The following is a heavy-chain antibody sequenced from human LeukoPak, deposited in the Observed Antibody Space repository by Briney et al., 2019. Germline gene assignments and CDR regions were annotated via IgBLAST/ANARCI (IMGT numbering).Heavy chain of an antibody. D-gene: IGHD4-11*01. V-gene: IGHV4-39*01. CDR2: VYYNGIT. J-gene: IGHJ4*02. Sequence: PSETLSLTCTVSGGPIFSSPFYWGWIRQPPGKGLEWIASVYYNGITYYNPSLKSRVTISVDTSKNQFALKVTSVTAADTAISYCARLMTTVATWGQGTLVTVSS. CDR3: ARLMTTVAT. CDR1: GGPIFSSPFY.